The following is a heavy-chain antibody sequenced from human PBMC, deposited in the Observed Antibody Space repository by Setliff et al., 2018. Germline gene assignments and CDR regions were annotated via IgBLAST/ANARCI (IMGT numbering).Heavy chain of an antibody. Sequence: GESLTISCKGSGYSFTSYWIGWVRQMPGKGLEWMGIIYPGDSDTRYSPSFQGQVTISADKSISTAYLQWSSLKASDTAMYYCARVTLDYYYYYGMDVWGQGTTVTVSS. D-gene: IGHD5-18*01. J-gene: IGHJ6*02. CDR3: ARVTLDYYYYYGMDV. CDR2: IYPGDSDT. V-gene: IGHV5-51*01. CDR1: GYSFTSYW.